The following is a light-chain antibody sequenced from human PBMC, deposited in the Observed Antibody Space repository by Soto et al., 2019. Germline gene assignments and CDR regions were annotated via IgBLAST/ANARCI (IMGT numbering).Light chain of an antibody. CDR1: QSISVY. J-gene: IGKJ2*01. V-gene: IGKV1-39*01. Sequence: DIQMTQSPSSLSASIGDRVTITCRASQSISVYLNWYQQKPGKAPKSLIYAASSLHSGVPSRFSVSGSGTDFALTISSLQAEDFGTYYCQQSYSLPTFGQGTKLEIK. CDR3: QQSYSLPT. CDR2: AAS.